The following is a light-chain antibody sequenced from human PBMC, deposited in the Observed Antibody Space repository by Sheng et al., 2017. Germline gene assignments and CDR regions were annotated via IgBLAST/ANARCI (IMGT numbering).Light chain of an antibody. J-gene: IGKJ3*01. CDR3: QQYGSPPFT. Sequence: EIVLTQSPGTLSLSPGERATLSCRASHAVTSSYLAWYQQRPGQAPNLLIYLASTRATGIPDRFSGSGSGTDFTLTISRLEPEDFAVYYCQQYGSPPFTFGPWDQSGYQT. V-gene: IGKV3-20*01. CDR1: HAVTSSY. CDR2: LAS.